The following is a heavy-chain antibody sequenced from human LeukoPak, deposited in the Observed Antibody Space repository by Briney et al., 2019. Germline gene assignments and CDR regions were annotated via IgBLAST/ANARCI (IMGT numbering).Heavy chain of an antibody. V-gene: IGHV4-61*08. CDR2: ISHSGST. CDR3: AAMRYGRDYYYGMDV. Sequence: SETLSLTCTVSGGSINSGAYYWTWIRQPPGKGLEWIGYISHSGSTDSNPSLKSRVTISLDTSKNQFSLKLTSVTAADTAVYYCAAMRYGRDYYYGMDVWGQGTTVTVSS. J-gene: IGHJ6*02. D-gene: IGHD1-14*01. CDR1: GGSINSGAYY.